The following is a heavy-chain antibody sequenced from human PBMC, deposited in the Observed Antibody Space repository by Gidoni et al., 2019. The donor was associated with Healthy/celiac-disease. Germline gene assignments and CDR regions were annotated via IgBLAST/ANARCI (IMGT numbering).Heavy chain of an antibody. J-gene: IGHJ5*02. Sequence: QVQLQESGPGLVKPSETLSLSCAVSGYSISIGYAWGWIRPPPGTGLKWIGSFYHSGITYYNPSLKSRVTISVDTSKNQFSLKLSSVTAADTAVYYCARGYPGVAAPGRLVDWFDPWGQGTLVTVSS. CDR1: GYSISIGYA. CDR3: ARGYPGVAAPGRLVDWFDP. D-gene: IGHD6-13*01. V-gene: IGHV4-38-2*01. CDR2: FYHSGIT.